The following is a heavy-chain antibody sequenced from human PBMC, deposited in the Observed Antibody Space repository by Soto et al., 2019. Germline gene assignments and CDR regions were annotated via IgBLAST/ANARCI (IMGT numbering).Heavy chain of an antibody. CDR3: ARDLRQGGSYYWGRAGAFDV. D-gene: IGHD3-10*01. V-gene: IGHV3-30-3*01. CDR1: GFIFNKDA. Sequence: QVKLVESGGGVVQPGRSLRLSCAASGFIFNKDAVHWVRQAPGKGLEWVAIISSDGTSDYYADSVKGRFTISRDNSNMTLYLQMNSLRVEDTAIYYCARDLRQGGSYYWGRAGAFDVWGQGTLVTVSS. J-gene: IGHJ3*01. CDR2: ISSDGTSD.